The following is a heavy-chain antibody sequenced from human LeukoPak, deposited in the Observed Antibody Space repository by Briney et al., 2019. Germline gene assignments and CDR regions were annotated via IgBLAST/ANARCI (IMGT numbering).Heavy chain of an antibody. CDR1: GGTFSKYT. Sequence: ASVKVSCKASGGTFSKYTISWVRQRPGQGLEWMGGITPLFGTANYAQKFQGRVTITADESASTAYMELSSLRSEDTAVYYCARDSSDIRSLIAYWGQGTLVTVSS. D-gene: IGHD2-15*01. CDR3: ARDSSDIRSLIAY. V-gene: IGHV1-69*13. CDR2: ITPLFGTA. J-gene: IGHJ1*01.